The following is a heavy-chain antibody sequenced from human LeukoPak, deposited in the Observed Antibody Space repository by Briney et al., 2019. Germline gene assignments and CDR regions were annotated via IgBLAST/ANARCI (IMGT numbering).Heavy chain of an antibody. CDR1: GFTFSNAW. CDR2: IKSKTDGGTT. D-gene: IGHD5-12*01. Sequence: GGALRLSCAASGFTFSNAWVRWVRQAPGKGVEWVGRIKSKTDGGTTDYAAPVRGRFTISRDDSKNTLYLQMNSLKTEDTAVYYCTTDLDSSGYDFFFDYWGQGTLVTVSS. CDR3: TTDLDSSGYDFFFDY. J-gene: IGHJ4*02. V-gene: IGHV3-15*01.